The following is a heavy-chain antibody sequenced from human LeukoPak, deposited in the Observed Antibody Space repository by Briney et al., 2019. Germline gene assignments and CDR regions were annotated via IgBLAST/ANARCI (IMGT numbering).Heavy chain of an antibody. J-gene: IGHJ3*02. D-gene: IGHD3/OR15-3a*01. Sequence: GGSLRLSCAASGFNFNSYTMNWVRQAPGKGLQWVANILASGSPTYYADSVKGRFTISRDNSKNMLFLQMNSLRADDTAIYFCARDFPDWSDAFDIWVQGTMVTVSS. CDR1: GFNFNSYT. CDR3: ARDFPDWSDAFDI. CDR2: ILASGSPT. V-gene: IGHV3-23*01.